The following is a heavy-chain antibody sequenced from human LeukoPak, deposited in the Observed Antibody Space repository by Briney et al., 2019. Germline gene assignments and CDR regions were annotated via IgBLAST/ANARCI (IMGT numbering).Heavy chain of an antibody. D-gene: IGHD7-27*01. V-gene: IGHV4-4*08. Sequence: SETLSLTCTVSGGSISSYYWSWIRQPPGKGLEWIGYIYTSGSTNYNPSLKGRVTMSVDTSKNQFSLKLSSVTAADTAVYYCARDLVTGDDAFDIWGQGTMVTVSS. CDR1: GGSISSYY. CDR2: IYTSGST. J-gene: IGHJ3*02. CDR3: ARDLVTGDDAFDI.